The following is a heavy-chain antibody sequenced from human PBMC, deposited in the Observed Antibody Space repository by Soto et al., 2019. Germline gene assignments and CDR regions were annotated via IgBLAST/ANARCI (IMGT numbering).Heavy chain of an antibody. CDR2: ISAYNGNT. D-gene: IGHD3-22*01. J-gene: IGHJ4*02. V-gene: IGHV1-18*04. Sequence: GASVKVSCKASGYTFTSYYMHWVRQAPGQGLEWMGWISAYNGNTNYAQKLQGRVTMTTDTSTSTAYMELRSLRSDDTAVYYCARFRYYDSSGYYFDYWGQGTLVTVSS. CDR1: GYTFTSYY. CDR3: ARFRYYDSSGYYFDY.